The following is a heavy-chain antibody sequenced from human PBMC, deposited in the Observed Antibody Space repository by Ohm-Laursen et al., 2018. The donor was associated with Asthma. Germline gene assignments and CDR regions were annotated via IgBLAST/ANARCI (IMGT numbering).Heavy chain of an antibody. D-gene: IGHD4-17*01. CDR3: ARDRPNIYGDYLFDY. Sequence: GPSVKVSCKASGYTFTSYGFSWVRQAPGQGLEWMGWITSSSGYTNYAQRLQGRVTMTTDTSTSTAYLELRSLRSDDTAVYYCARDRPNIYGDYLFDYWGQGTLVTVSS. CDR1: GYTFTSYG. J-gene: IGHJ4*02. V-gene: IGHV1-18*04. CDR2: ITSSSGYT.